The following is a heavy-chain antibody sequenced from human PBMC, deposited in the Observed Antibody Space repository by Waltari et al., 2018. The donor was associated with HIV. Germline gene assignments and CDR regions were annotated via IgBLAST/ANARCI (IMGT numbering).Heavy chain of an antibody. CDR1: GYSFTASY. J-gene: IGHJ4*02. CDR2: INPTSGST. D-gene: IGHD2-15*01. V-gene: IGHV1-2*06. Sequence: QVQLVQSGAALKKPGASVEFSCRASGYSFTASYMPCVRQAPGQGLQWMGRINPTSGSTNIPLTFQGRITMTRDTSSGAVFIELRGLKFNDTALYYCARGESVSVSNIPPGYRFDFWGQGTLITVSS. CDR3: ARGESVSVSNIPPGYRFDF.